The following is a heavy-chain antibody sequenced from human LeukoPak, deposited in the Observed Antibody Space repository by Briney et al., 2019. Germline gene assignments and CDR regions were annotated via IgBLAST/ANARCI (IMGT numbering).Heavy chain of an antibody. V-gene: IGHV3-30*02. CDR3: AKGGGYEAQYYYYYLDV. CDR1: GFTFSSYG. J-gene: IGHJ6*03. D-gene: IGHD5-12*01. CDR2: IRYDGSNK. Sequence: GGSLRLSCAASGFTFSSYGMHWVRQAPGKGLEWVAFIRYDGSNKYYADSVKGRFTISRDNSKNTLYLQMKSPRAEDTAVYYCAKGGGYEAQYYYYYLDVWGKGTTVTISS.